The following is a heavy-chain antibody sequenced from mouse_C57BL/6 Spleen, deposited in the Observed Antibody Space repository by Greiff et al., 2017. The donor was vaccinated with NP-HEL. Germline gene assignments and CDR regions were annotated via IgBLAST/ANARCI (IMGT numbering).Heavy chain of an antibody. V-gene: IGHV3-1*01. J-gene: IGHJ4*01. CDR1: GYSITSGYD. CDR2: ISYSGST. Sequence: DVKLVESGPGMVKPSQSLSLTCTVTGYSITSGYDWHWIRHFPGNKLEWMGYISYSGSTNYNPSLKSRISITHDTSKNHFFLKLNSVTTEDTATYYCARRDGGYAMDYWGQGTSVTVSS. CDR3: ARRDGGYAMDY.